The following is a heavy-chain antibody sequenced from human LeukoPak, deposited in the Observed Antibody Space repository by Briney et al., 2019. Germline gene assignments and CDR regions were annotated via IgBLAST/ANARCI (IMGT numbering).Heavy chain of an antibody. CDR3: ARAVLDCSGGSCYSGDNWFDP. D-gene: IGHD2-15*01. J-gene: IGHJ5*02. CDR2: IYHSGST. V-gene: IGHV4-30-2*01. CDR1: GGSISSGGYS. Sequence: SQTLSLTCAVSGGSISSGGYSWSWIRQPPGKGLEWIGYIYHSGSTYYNPSLKSRVTISVDRSKNQFSLKLSSVTAADTAVYYCARAVLDCSGGSCYSGDNWFDPWGQGTLVTVSS.